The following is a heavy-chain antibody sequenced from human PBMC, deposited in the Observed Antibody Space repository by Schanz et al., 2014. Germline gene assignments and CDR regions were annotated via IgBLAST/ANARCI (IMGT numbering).Heavy chain of an antibody. CDR3: AKEDRNHNSDYVY. CDR2: IRYDGSSK. J-gene: IGHJ4*02. V-gene: IGHV3-30*02. D-gene: IGHD3-22*01. Sequence: QVQLVQSGGGVVQPGGSLRLSCAASGFTFTSYSMHWVRQAPGRGLEWVAFIRYDGSSKYYADSVRGRFTISRDDSKNTLYLQMNRLSTEDTAVYYCAKEDRNHNSDYVYWGQGTLVTVSS. CDR1: GFTFTSYS.